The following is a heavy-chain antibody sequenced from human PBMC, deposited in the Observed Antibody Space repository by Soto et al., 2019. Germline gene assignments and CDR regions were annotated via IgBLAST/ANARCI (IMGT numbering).Heavy chain of an antibody. Sequence: SETLSLTCTVSGGSISSYYWSWIRQPAGKGLEWIGRIYTSGSTNYNPSLKSRVTMSVDTSKNQFSLKLSSVTAADTAVYYCARDHDYDILTGYQNYYYYGMDVWGQGTTVPSP. CDR2: IYTSGST. J-gene: IGHJ6*02. D-gene: IGHD3-9*01. CDR3: ARDHDYDILTGYQNYYYYGMDV. V-gene: IGHV4-4*07. CDR1: GGSISSYY.